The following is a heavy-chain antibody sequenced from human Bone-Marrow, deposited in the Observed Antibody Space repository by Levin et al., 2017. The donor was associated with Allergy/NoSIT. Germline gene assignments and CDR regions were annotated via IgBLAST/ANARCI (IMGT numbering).Heavy chain of an antibody. V-gene: IGHV4-39*01. CDR2: ISYTGHT. D-gene: IGHD3-10*01. J-gene: IGHJ5*02. CDR1: GDSFSSTNFY. CDR3: ARHGGTFYFGSGSSYKWFDP. Sequence: PSETLSLTCSVSGDSFSSTNFYWAWIRQSPGTGLEWIGSISYTGHTYYNPSLQSRVTMSVDKPKNQFSLRLRSVTATDTAVYYCARHGGTFYFGSGSSYKWFDPWGQGTLVPVSS.